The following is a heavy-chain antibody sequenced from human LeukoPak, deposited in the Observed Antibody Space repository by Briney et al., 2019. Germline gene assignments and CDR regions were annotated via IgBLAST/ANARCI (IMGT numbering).Heavy chain of an antibody. J-gene: IGHJ6*03. CDR3: ARVGITMVRGVIIPDYYYYYMDV. V-gene: IGHV4-34*01. Sequence: SETLSLTCAVYGGSFSGYYWSWIRQPLGKGLEWIGEINHSGSTNYNPSLKSRVTISVDTSKNQFSLKLSSVTAADTAVYYCARVGITMVRGVIIPDYYYYYMDVWGKGTTVTVSS. CDR1: GGSFSGYY. CDR2: INHSGST. D-gene: IGHD3-10*01.